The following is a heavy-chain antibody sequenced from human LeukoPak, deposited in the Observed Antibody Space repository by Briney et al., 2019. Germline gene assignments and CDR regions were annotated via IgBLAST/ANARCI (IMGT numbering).Heavy chain of an antibody. CDR3: ARTGMYSSSLAY. CDR1: GYTFTNYY. CDR2: INPSGGST. V-gene: IGHV1-46*01. D-gene: IGHD6-6*01. Sequence: ASVKVSCKASGYTFTNYYLYWVRQAPGQGLEWMGIINPSGGSTSYAQKFQGRLTMTRDMSTSTVHMELSSLRSEDTAVYYCARTGMYSSSLAYWGQGTLVTVSS. J-gene: IGHJ4*02.